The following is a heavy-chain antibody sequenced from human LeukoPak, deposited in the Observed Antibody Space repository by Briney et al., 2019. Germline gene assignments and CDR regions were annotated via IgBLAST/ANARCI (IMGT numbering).Heavy chain of an antibody. D-gene: IGHD3-10*01. J-gene: IGHJ4*02. CDR1: GSTFSTYA. V-gene: IGHV3-23*01. CDR2: IIGGGHNT. Sequence: GGSLRLSCAASGSTFSTYAMSCGREAPGEGGEWGSAIIGGGHNTYYADSVKRRFTISRDNSKNTLYLQMNSLRAEDTAVYYCAKDGGLWFGEFSNFDYWGQGTLVTVSS. CDR3: AKDGGLWFGEFSNFDY.